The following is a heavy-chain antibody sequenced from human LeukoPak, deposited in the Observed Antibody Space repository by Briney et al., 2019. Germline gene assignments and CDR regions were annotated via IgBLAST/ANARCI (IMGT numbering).Heavy chain of an antibody. J-gene: IGHJ6*03. CDR1: GGSISSYY. Sequence: SETLSLTCTVSGGSISSYYWTWIRQPPGKGLEWIGYIYYSGSTNYNPSLKSRVTISVDTSKNQFSLKLSSVTAADTAVYYCARGRRLKFARNTATSKLYYYYYYMDVWGKGTTVTVSS. V-gene: IGHV4-59*01. CDR3: ARGRRLKFARNTATSKLYYYYYYMDV. CDR2: IYYSGST. D-gene: IGHD5-18*01.